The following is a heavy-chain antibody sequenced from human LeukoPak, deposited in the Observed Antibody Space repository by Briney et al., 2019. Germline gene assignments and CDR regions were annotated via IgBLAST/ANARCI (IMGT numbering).Heavy chain of an antibody. CDR3: ARVTAVAGLYYYYYYMDV. J-gene: IGHJ6*03. V-gene: IGHV4-61*02. CDR1: GGSISSGSYY. Sequence: SETLSLTCTVSGGSISSGSYYWSWIRQPAGKGLEWIGRIYTSGSTNYNPSLKSRVTMSVDTSKNQFSLKLSSVTAADTAVYYCARVTAVAGLYYYYYYMDVWGKGTTVTISS. CDR2: IYTSGST. D-gene: IGHD6-19*01.